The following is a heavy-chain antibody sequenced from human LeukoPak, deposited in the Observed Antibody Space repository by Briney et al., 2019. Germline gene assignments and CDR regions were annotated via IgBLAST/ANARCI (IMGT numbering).Heavy chain of an antibody. D-gene: IGHD2-2*01. V-gene: IGHV1-2*02. Sequence: ASVKVSCKASGYTFTGYYMHWVRQAPGQGLEWMGWINPNSGGTNYAQKFQGRVTMTRNTSISTAYMELSSLRSEDTAVYYCARVWCSSTNCLNGWFDPWGQGTLVTVSS. CDR3: ARVWCSSTNCLNGWFDP. CDR1: GYTFTGYY. J-gene: IGHJ5*02. CDR2: INPNSGGT.